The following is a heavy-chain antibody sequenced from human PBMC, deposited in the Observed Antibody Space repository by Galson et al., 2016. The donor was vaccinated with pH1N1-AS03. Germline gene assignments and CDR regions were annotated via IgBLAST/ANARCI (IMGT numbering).Heavy chain of an antibody. CDR3: ARQVWISWWWFDP. J-gene: IGHJ5*02. CDR1: GVSVSSGNYY. V-gene: IGHV4-61*02. D-gene: IGHD5-12*01. Sequence: TLSLTCSVSGVSVSSGNYYWTWIRQPAGKGLEWIGRIYSGARAANYNPSLKSRATISLDTSQNQFSLILNSVTAAATAVYYCARQVWISWWWFDPWGQGTLVTVSS. CDR2: IYSGARAA.